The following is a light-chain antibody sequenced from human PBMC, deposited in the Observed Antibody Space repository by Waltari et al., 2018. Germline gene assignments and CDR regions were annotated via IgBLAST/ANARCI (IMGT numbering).Light chain of an antibody. Sequence: DIQMTQSPSSLSASVGDRVTITCRASQTINKYLNWYQQKPGKAPKVLISVVSYLHTGVPSRFSGSGSGTDFTLTISSLQPEDFATYYCLQTYSTPLTFGGGTNVDIK. CDR2: VVS. CDR1: QTINKY. J-gene: IGKJ4*01. CDR3: LQTYSTPLT. V-gene: IGKV1-39*01.